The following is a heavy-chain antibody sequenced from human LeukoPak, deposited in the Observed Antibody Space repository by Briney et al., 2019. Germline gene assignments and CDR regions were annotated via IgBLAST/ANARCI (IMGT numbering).Heavy chain of an antibody. J-gene: IGHJ4*02. V-gene: IGHV3-7*03. CDR1: GFNFDTYW. CDR2: IKKDGSEK. CDR3: ASDGYYSPFDY. Sequence: GGSLRLSCAASGFNFDTYWMNWVRQAPGIGLEWVANIKKDGSEKHYVDSVKGRFTISRDNAKNSLYLEMNSLRAEDTAVYYCASDGYYSPFDYWGQGALVTVSS. D-gene: IGHD3-22*01.